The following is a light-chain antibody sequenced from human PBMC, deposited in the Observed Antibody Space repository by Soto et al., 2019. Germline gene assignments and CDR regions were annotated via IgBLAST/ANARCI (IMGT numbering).Light chain of an antibody. CDR1: QNIHNH. J-gene: IGKJ4*01. V-gene: IGKV3-15*01. Sequence: EIVMTQSPATRSLSPGERATLSGRASQNIHNHMAWFLQKPGQPPRLLIYDAIIRAPDVPARFSGSWSGTEFTLPINSLQSEDFAVYYCQQYDAWPLTFGGGTKVDI. CDR3: QQYDAWPLT. CDR2: DAI.